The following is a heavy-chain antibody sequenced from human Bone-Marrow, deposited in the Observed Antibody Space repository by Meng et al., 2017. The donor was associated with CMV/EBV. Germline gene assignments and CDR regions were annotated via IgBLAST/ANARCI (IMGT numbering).Heavy chain of an antibody. D-gene: IGHD5-24*01. V-gene: IGHV3-21*01. CDR2: ISSSSSYI. J-gene: IGHJ4*02. CDR3: ASSRNTRDGYNPFNY. Sequence: GESLKISCAASGFTFSSYSMNWVRQAPGKGLEWVSSISSSSSYIYYADSVKGRFTISRDNAKNSLYLQMNSLRAEDTAVYYCASSRNTRDGYNPFNYWGQGTLATVPS. CDR1: GFTFSSYS.